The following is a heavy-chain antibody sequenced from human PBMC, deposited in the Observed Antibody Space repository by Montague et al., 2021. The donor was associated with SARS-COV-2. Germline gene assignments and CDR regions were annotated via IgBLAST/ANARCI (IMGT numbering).Heavy chain of an antibody. CDR1: GGSMSDHY. CDR2: IYYSGGI. CDR3: ARAVSVRGAVNRFDP. J-gene: IGHJ5*02. V-gene: IGHV4-59*11. Sequence: SETLSLTCTVSGGSMSDHYWAWIRQPPGKGLEWLAYIYYSGGINSNASLKSRVSMSVDTSKNQFSLKLTSVTAADTAVYYCARAVSVRGAVNRFDPWGQGTLVTVSS. D-gene: IGHD3-10*01.